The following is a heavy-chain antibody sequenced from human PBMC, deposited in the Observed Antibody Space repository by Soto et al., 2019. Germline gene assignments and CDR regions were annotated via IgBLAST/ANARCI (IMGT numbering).Heavy chain of an antibody. D-gene: IGHD2-21*01. CDR2: INHSGST. V-gene: IGHV4-34*01. Sequence: SETLSLTCAVYGGSFSGYYWTWIRQPPGTGLEWIGEINHSGSTNYNPSLKSRVTISVDRSKNQFSLKLSSVTAADTAVYYCAGENVVPLDYWGQGTLVTVSS. CDR3: AGENVVPLDY. J-gene: IGHJ4*02. CDR1: GGSFSGYY.